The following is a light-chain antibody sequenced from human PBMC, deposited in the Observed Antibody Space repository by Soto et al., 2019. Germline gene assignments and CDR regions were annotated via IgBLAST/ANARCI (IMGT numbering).Light chain of an antibody. Sequence: QAVLTQSSSASASLGSSVKLTCTLSSGHSSYIIAWHQQQPGKAPRYLMKLEGSGSYNKGSGVPDLFSGSSSGADRYLTISNLQSEDEADYYCETWDSNIVVFGGGTKVTVL. J-gene: IGLJ2*01. CDR1: SGHSSYI. V-gene: IGLV4-60*03. CDR2: LEGSGSY. CDR3: ETWDSNIVV.